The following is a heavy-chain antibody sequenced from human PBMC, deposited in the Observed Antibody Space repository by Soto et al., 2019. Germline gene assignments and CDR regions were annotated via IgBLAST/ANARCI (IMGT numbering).Heavy chain of an antibody. Sequence: EVQLVESGGGLVKTGGSLRLSCAASGFTFSDAWMSWVRLAPGKGLEWIGRIKSESDGGTTDYAAPVKGRFTISRDDSKDTLYLQIDSLKIEDTAVYYCNTAHYYDSVGYYSGHGYWGQGTLVTVSS. V-gene: IGHV3-15*01. CDR1: GFTFSDAW. D-gene: IGHD3-22*01. CDR2: IKSESDGGTT. CDR3: NTAHYYDSVGYYSGHGY. J-gene: IGHJ4*02.